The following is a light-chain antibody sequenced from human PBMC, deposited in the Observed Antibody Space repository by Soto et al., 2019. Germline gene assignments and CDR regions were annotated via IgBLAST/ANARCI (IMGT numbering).Light chain of an antibody. CDR2: SNN. V-gene: IGLV1-44*01. CDR3: AAWEDSLNGHVV. J-gene: IGLJ2*01. Sequence: QSVPTQPPSASGTPGQRVTISCSGSSSNIGSNTVNWYQQLPGTAPKHLIYSNNQRPSGVPDRCSGSTSGASASLAISGLQSEDEADYYCAAWEDSLNGHVVFGGGTKLTVL. CDR1: SSNIGSNT.